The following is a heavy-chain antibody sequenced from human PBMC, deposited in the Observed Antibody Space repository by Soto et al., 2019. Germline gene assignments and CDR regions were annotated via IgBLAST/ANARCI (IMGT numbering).Heavy chain of an antibody. Sequence: ASVKVSCKVSGYTLTELSMHWVRQAPGQGLEWMGWISAYNGNTNYAQKLQGRVTMTTDTSTSTAYMELRSLRSDDTAVYYCASYHLNYYYYGMDVWGQGTTVTVSS. J-gene: IGHJ6*02. V-gene: IGHV1-18*01. CDR1: GYTLTELS. CDR3: ASYHLNYYYYGMDV. CDR2: ISAYNGNT.